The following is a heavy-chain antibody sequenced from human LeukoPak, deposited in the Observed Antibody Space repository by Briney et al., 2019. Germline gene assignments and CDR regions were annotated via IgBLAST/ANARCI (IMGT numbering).Heavy chain of an antibody. V-gene: IGHV3-74*01. J-gene: IGHJ4*02. Sequence: GGSLRLSCAASGFTFSSYGMHWVRQAPGKGLVWVSRIATDGSTTGYADSVKGRFTISRDNARNTLYLEMNSPSAEDTAVYYCTRSIMSDLEYCGGNCFAFDYWGQGTLVTVSS. CDR3: TRSIMSDLEYCGGNCFAFDY. D-gene: IGHD2-21*01. CDR1: GFTFSSYG. CDR2: IATDGSTT.